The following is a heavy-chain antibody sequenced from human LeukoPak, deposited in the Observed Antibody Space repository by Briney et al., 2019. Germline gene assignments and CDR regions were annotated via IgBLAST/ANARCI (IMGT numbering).Heavy chain of an antibody. CDR2: IYHSGST. CDR1: GGSISSYY. V-gene: IGHV4-59*08. Sequence: PSETLSLTCTVSGGSISSYYWSWVRQPPGKGLEWIGEIYHSGSTNYNPSLKSRVTISVDKSKNQFSLKLNSVTAADTAVYYCAKRGSNTWSDFDYWGQGTLVTVSS. J-gene: IGHJ4*02. CDR3: AKRGSNTWSDFDY. D-gene: IGHD6-13*01.